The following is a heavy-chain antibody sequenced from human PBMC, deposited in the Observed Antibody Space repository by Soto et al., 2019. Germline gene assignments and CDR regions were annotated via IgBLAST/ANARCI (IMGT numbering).Heavy chain of an antibody. CDR2: IVVGSGNT. CDR3: AAGDYHDTSGYYSDY. V-gene: IGHV1-58*01. D-gene: IGHD5-12*01. J-gene: IGHJ4*02. CDR1: GFTFITST. Sequence: SVKVSCKASGFTFITSTVQWVRQARGQPLEWLGWIVVGSGNTIYAQNFQERVTFTRDESTSTAYMELSSLRFEDTGVYYCAAGDYHDTSGYYSDYWGQGTLVTVS.